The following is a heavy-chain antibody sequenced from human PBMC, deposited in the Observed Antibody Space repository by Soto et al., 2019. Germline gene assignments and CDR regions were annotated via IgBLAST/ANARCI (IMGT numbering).Heavy chain of an antibody. J-gene: IGHJ6*03. CDR3: ASTGVYMVRGAAYYYMDV. CDR1: GGSISSYY. Sequence: SETLSLTCTVSGGSISSYYWSWIRQPPGKGLEWIGYIYYSGSTNYNPSLKSRVTISVDTSKNQFSLKLSSVTAADTAVYYCASTGVYMVRGAAYYYMDVWGKGTTLTLSS. V-gene: IGHV4-59*01. D-gene: IGHD3-10*01. CDR2: IYYSGST.